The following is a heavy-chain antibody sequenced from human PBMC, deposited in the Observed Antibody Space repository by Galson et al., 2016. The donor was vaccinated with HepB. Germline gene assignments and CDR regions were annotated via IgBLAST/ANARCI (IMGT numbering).Heavy chain of an antibody. V-gene: IGHV5-10-1*01. CDR3: ASPQLNYDFSPFDY. D-gene: IGHD3-3*01. J-gene: IGHJ4*02. CDR2: IDPSDSYT. CDR1: GYRFPTYW. Sequence: QSGAEVKEPGESLTISCKGSGYRFPTYWINWVRQVPGKGLEWMGKIDPSDSYTNYSPSFQGHVTMSADKSIFTAYLHCNTLKASDTAMYYCASPQLNYDFSPFDYWGQGTLVIVSS.